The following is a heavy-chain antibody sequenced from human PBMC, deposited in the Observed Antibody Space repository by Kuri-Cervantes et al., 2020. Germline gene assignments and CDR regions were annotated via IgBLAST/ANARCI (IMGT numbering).Heavy chain of an antibody. D-gene: IGHD1-1*01. CDR2: INHSGST. Sequence: SETLSLTCAVSGGSVSSINWWSWVRQPPGKGLEWFGEINHSGSTNYNPSLKSRVTISVDTSKNQFSLKLSSVTAADTAVYYCARAGFSFVRPYYYYMDVWGKGTTVTVSS. J-gene: IGHJ6*03. CDR3: ARAGFSFVRPYYYYMDV. CDR1: GGSVSSINW. V-gene: IGHV4-4*02.